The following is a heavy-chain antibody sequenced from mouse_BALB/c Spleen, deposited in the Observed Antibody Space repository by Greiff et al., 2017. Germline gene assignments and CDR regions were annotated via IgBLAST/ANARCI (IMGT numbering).Heavy chain of an antibody. V-gene: IGHV14-4*02. CDR1: GFNIKDYY. CDR3: NAGGY. CDR2: IDPENGDT. J-gene: IGHJ2*01. Sequence: EVQLQQSGAELVRSGASVKLSCTASGFNIKDYYMHWVKQRPEQGLGWIGWIDPENGDTEYAPKFQGKATMTADTSSNTAYLQLSSLTSEDTAVYYCNAGGYWGQGTTLTVSS.